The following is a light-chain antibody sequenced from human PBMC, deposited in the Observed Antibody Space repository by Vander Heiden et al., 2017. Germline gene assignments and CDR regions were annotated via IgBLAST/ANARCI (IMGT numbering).Light chain of an antibody. V-gene: IGLV1-44*01. CDR2: SNN. CDR1: SSNIGSNT. Sequence: QSVLTQPPSASGTPGRRVTISCSGSSSNIGSNTVNWYQQLPGTAPKLLIYSNNQRPSGVPDRFSGSKSGTSASLAISGLQSEEEADYYCTAWDDSLNGVVFGGGTKLTVL. CDR3: TAWDDSLNGVV. J-gene: IGLJ2*01.